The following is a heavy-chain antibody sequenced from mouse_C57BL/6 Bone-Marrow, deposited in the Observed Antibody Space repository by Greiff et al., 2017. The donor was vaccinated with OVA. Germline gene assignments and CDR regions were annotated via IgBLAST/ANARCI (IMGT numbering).Heavy chain of an antibody. CDR2: SRNKANDYTT. D-gene: IGHD4-1*01. Sequence: EVKLMESGGGLVQSGRSLRLSCATSGFTFSDFYMEWVRQAPGKGLEWIAASRNKANDYTTEYSASVKGRFIVSRDTYQSILYLQMNALRAEDTAIYYCARDPTGNYWYFDVWGTGTTVTVSS. CDR3: ARDPTGNYWYFDV. V-gene: IGHV7-1*01. J-gene: IGHJ1*03. CDR1: GFTFSDFY.